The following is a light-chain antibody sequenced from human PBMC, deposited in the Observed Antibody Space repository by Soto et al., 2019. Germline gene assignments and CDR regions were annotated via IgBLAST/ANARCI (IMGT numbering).Light chain of an antibody. Sequence: QSALTQPPSASGSPGQSVTISCTGTSSDLGDYDYVSWYQQHPGKAPKLLIYKVNERPSGVPDRFSGSKSGNTASLTVTGLQAEDEADYYCSSYAGSNNLIFGGGTKVTVL. J-gene: IGLJ2*01. CDR3: SSYAGSNNLI. CDR2: KVN. CDR1: SSDLGDYDY. V-gene: IGLV2-8*01.